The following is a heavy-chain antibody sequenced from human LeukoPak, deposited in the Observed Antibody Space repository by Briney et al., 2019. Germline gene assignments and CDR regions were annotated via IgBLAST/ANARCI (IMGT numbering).Heavy chain of an antibody. CDR2: IYYSGST. D-gene: IGHD1-26*01. CDR3: AGSLGAIVFDC. CDR1: GGSISSYY. V-gene: IGHV4-59*01. J-gene: IGHJ4*02. Sequence: SETLSLTCTVSGGSISSYYWSWIRQPPGTGLEWIGYIYYSGSTNYNPSLKSRVTISVDTSKNQSSLKLSSGTAADTAVYYCAGSLGAIVFDCWGRGTLVTVSS.